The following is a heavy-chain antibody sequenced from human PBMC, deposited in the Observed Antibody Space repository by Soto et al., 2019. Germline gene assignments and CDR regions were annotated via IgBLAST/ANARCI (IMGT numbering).Heavy chain of an antibody. J-gene: IGHJ4*02. V-gene: IGHV3-30*03. Sequence: QVQLVESGGGVVQPGRSLRLSCVASGFTLSGHGMHWVRQAPGKGLEWVAVITYDGSEIHYSDSVKGRFTISRDTSKNMVYLQMNSLKTEDTAIYYCAREQGYGYYRVADYWGQGTLVTVSS. D-gene: IGHD1-26*01. CDR1: GFTLSGHG. CDR3: AREQGYGYYRVADY. CDR2: ITYDGSEI.